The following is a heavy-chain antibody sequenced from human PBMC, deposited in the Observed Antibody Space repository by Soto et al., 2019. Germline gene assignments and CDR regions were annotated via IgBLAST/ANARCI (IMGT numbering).Heavy chain of an antibody. Sequence: ASVKVSCKASGFTFTSSAMQWVRQARGQRLEWIGWIVVGSGNTNYAQKFQERVTITRDMSTSTAYMELSSLRSEDTAVYYCAAEEEYSSGWYPEAFDIWGQGTMVTVPS. CDR2: IVVGSGNT. CDR1: GFTFTSSA. V-gene: IGHV1-58*02. D-gene: IGHD6-19*01. CDR3: AAEEEYSSGWYPEAFDI. J-gene: IGHJ3*02.